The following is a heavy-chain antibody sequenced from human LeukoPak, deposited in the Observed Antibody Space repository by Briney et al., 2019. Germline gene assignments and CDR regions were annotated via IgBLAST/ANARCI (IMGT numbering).Heavy chain of an antibody. J-gene: IGHJ4*02. V-gene: IGHV4-59*01. D-gene: IGHD2-15*01. CDR2: IYYSGST. Sequence: SSETLSLTCTVSGGSISSYYWSWIRQPPGKGLEWIGYIYYSGSTNYNPSLKSRVTISVDTSKNQFSLKLSSVTAADTAVYYCARGECSGGSSYFAPVDYWGQGTLVTVSS. CDR1: GGSISSYY. CDR3: ARGECSGGSSYFAPVDY.